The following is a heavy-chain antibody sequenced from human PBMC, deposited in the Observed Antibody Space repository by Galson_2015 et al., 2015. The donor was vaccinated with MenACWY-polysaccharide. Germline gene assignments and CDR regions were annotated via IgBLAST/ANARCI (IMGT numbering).Heavy chain of an antibody. J-gene: IGHJ5*02. CDR1: GGSINTDRAY. Sequence: QVQLQESGPGLVKPSETLSHTCTVSGGSINTDRAYWTWIRQHPGEGLEFIGYISHGGSTYYNPSLRSRVTISTDRSKNHFSLNLNSVTAADTAVYYCARTWLYSSGWPGGFDPWGQGTLVTVSS. V-gene: IGHV4-31*03. CDR3: ARTWLYSSGWPGGFDP. CDR2: ISHGGST. D-gene: IGHD6-19*01.